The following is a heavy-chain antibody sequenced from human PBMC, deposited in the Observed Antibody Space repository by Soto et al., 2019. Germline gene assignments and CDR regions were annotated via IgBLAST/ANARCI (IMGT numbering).Heavy chain of an antibody. D-gene: IGHD3-22*01. CDR3: ARHKAFYYDSSGA. V-gene: IGHV5-10-1*01. J-gene: IGHJ5*02. CDR2: IDPSDSYA. Sequence: GESLKISCKGFGYSFTSYWISWVRQMPAKGLEWMGRIDPSDSYANYSPSFQGHVTFSVDKSISTAYLQWSSLRASDTAIYYCARHKAFYYDSSGAWGQGTLVTVSS. CDR1: GYSFTSYW.